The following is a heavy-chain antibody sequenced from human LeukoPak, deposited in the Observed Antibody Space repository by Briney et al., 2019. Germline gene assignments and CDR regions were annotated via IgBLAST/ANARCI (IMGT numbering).Heavy chain of an antibody. CDR2: ISWNSGTI. CDR3: AGRPTGYSSGYIH. J-gene: IGHJ4*02. D-gene: IGHD5-18*01. CDR1: GFIFNNYA. V-gene: IGHV3-9*01. Sequence: GRSLRLSCAGSGFIFNNYAMHWVRQPPGKGLEWVSGISWNSGTIDYADSVRGRFTISRDNSENIVYLQMNNLRVEDTAVYYCAGRPTGYSSGYIHWGQGTLVTVSS.